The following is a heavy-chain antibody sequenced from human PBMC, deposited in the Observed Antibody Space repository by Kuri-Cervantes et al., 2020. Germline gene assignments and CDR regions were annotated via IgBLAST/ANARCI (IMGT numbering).Heavy chain of an antibody. CDR1: GGSFSGYY. D-gene: IGHD4-17*01. V-gene: IGHV4-34*01. CDR2: INHSGST. CDR3: AKSDYDPYYFDY. J-gene: IGHJ4*02. Sequence: ESLKISCAVYGGSFSGYYWSWIRQPPGKGLEWIGEINHSGSTNYNPSLKSRVTISVDTSKNQFSLKLSSVTAADTAVYYCAKSDYDPYYFDYWGQGTLVTVSS.